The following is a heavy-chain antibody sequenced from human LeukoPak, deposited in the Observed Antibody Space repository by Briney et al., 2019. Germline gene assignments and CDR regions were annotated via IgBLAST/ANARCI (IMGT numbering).Heavy chain of an antibody. CDR3: AKEPREYCSSTSCPNWFDS. CDR2: ISASGGTT. D-gene: IGHD2-2*01. CDR1: GFTFNNYA. J-gene: IGHJ5*01. V-gene: IGHV3-23*01. Sequence: GGSLRLSCSASGFTFNNYAVSWVRQAPGKGLEWVSAISASGGTTYYADSVKGRFTISIDNSENTLFLQMNSLRAEDTAVYYCAKEPREYCSSTSCPNWFDSWGQGTLVTVSS.